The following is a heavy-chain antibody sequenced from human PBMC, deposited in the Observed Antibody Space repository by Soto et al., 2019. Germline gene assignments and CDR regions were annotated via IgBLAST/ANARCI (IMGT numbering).Heavy chain of an antibody. CDR2: IYPGDSDT. D-gene: IGHD2-15*01. V-gene: IGHV5-51*01. CDR1: GYSFTSYW. J-gene: IGHJ4*02. CDR3: ARTSLYCSGGSCYYYGPEY. Sequence: PGESLKISCKGSGYSFTSYWIGWVRQMPGKGLEWMGIIYPGDSDTRYSPSFQGQVTISADKSISTAYLQWSSLKASDTAMYYCARTSLYCSGGSCYYYGPEYWGQGTLVTVSS.